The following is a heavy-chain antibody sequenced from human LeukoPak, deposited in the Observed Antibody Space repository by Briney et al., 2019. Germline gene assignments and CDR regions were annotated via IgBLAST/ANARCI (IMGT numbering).Heavy chain of an antibody. J-gene: IGHJ4*02. CDR1: GYTFTGYY. D-gene: IGHD2-2*01. CDR2: INPNSGGT. V-gene: IGHV1-2*02. CDR3: ATEQVGYCSSTSCYLGY. Sequence: ASVKVSCKASGYTFTGYYMHWVRQAPGQGLEWMGWINPNSGGTNYAQKFQGRVTMTRETSISTAYMELSRLRSDDTAVYYCATEQVGYCSSTSCYLGYWGQGTLVTVSS.